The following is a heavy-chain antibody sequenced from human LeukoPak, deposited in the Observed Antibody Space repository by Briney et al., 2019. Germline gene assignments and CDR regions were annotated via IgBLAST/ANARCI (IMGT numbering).Heavy chain of an antibody. CDR3: AKEAGPFRITIFGVVLDY. V-gene: IGHV3-23*01. CDR1: GFTFSSYA. Sequence: GGSLRLSCAASGFTFSSYAMSWVRQAPGKGLEWVSAISGSGGSTYYADSVKGRFTISRDNSKNTLYLQMNSLRAEDTAVYYCAKEAGPFRITIFGVVLDYWGQGTLVTVSS. D-gene: IGHD3-3*01. CDR2: ISGSGGST. J-gene: IGHJ4*02.